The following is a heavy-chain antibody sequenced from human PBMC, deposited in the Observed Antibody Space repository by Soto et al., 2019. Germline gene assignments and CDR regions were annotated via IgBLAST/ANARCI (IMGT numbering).Heavy chain of an antibody. V-gene: IGHV3-23*01. CDR2: VSGDGYAS. CDR1: GFTFSSNA. Sequence: EVRLLESGGGLVQPGGSLRLSCAGSGFTFSSNAMSWVRQAPGKGLEWVSSVSGDGYASDYADSVKGRFTVSRHNSKNTLYLQMNSLRAEDTAVYYCAKRHYYGSGSVAVATWGQGTLVTVSS. CDR3: AKRHYYGSGSVAVAT. D-gene: IGHD3-10*01. J-gene: IGHJ4*03.